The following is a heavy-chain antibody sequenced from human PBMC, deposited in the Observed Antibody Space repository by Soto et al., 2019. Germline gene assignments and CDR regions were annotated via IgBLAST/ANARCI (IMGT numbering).Heavy chain of an antibody. J-gene: IGHJ5*02. V-gene: IGHV1-69*02. CDR2: IIPILGIA. CDR1: GGTFSSYT. CDR3: ARAGYSSSWYVDWFDP. Sequence: GASVKVSCKASGGTFSSYTISWVRQAPGQGLEWMGRIIPILGIANYAQKFQGRVTITADKSTSTAYMELSSLRSEDTAVYYCARAGYSSSWYVDWFDPWGQGTLVTVSS. D-gene: IGHD6-13*01.